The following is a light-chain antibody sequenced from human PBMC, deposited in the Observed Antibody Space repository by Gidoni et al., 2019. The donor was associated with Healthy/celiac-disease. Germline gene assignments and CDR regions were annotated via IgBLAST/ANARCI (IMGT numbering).Light chain of an antibody. J-gene: IGKJ2*03. V-gene: IGKV3-20*01. CDR2: GAS. Sequence: EIVLTQSPGTLSLSPGERATLSCRASQSVSSSYLSWYQQKPDQAPRLLIYGASSGSGTDFTLTISRLEPEDFAVYYCQQYGSSPLSFGQGTKLEIK. CDR1: QSVSSSY. CDR3: QQYGSSPLS.